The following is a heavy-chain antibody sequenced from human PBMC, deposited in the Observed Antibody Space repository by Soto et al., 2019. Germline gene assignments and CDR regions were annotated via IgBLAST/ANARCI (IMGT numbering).Heavy chain of an antibody. CDR1: GYTFTGYY. V-gene: IGHV1-2*02. J-gene: IGHJ5*02. CDR3: ARVTMVRGVIFWFDP. Sequence: ASVKVFCKASGYTFTGYYMHWVRQAPGQGLEWMGWINPNSGGTNYAQKFQGRVTMTRDTSISTAYMELSRLRSDDTAVYYCARVTMVRGVIFWFDPWGQGTLVTVSS. CDR2: INPNSGGT. D-gene: IGHD3-10*01.